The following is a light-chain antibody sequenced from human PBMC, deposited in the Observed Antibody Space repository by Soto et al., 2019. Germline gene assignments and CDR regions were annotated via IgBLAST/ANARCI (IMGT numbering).Light chain of an antibody. Sequence: IQMTQSPSSLSASVGDRVTIPCRASQSIKIYLNWYQQKPGQAPEVLVYAASNLQTGVPSRFSGSGSGTDFTLTISSLQPEDFETYYCQQSYSLPWTFGQGTKVEIK. CDR2: AAS. CDR3: QQSYSLPWT. CDR1: QSIKIY. V-gene: IGKV1-39*01. J-gene: IGKJ1*01.